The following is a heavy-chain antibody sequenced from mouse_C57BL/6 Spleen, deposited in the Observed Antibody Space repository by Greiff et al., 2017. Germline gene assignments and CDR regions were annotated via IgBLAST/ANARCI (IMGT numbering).Heavy chain of an antibody. D-gene: IGHD2-4*01. J-gene: IGHJ3*01. CDR2: IYPGGGYT. V-gene: IGHV1-63*01. Sequence: QVQLQQSGAELVRPGTSVKMSCKASGYTFTNYWIGWAKQRPGHGLEWIGDIYPGGGYTNYNEKFKGKATLTADKSSSTAYMPFSSLTSEDSAIYYCARKGEYDYGGAWFAYWGQGTLITVSA. CDR1: GYTFTNYW. CDR3: ARKGEYDYGGAWFAY.